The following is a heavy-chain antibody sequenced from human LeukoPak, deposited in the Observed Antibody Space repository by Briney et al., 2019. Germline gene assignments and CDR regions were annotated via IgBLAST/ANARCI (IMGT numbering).Heavy chain of an antibody. CDR1: EIPFSSLW. D-gene: IGHD5-12*01. CDR3: ATDRGYSGYVLVPRKVDY. Sequence: SGGSLRLSCAASEIPFSSLWMHWVRQAPGKGLEWVSRIKSDGSDITYADSVKGRFTISRDNSKNTLYLQMSSLRVEDTAVYYCATDRGYSGYVLVPRKVDYWGQGTLVTVSS. J-gene: IGHJ4*02. CDR2: IKSDGSDI. V-gene: IGHV3-74*01.